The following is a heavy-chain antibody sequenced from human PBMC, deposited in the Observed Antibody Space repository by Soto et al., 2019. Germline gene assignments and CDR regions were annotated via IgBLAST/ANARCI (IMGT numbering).Heavy chain of an antibody. V-gene: IGHV1-8*02. D-gene: IGHD6-19*01. J-gene: IGHJ6*02. CDR1: GYTFTSYD. CDR3: ARGIEGWYQGRYYYGMDV. CDR2: MNPNSGNT. Sequence: GASVKVSCKASGYTFTSYDIKWVRQATGQGLEWMGWMNPNSGNTGYAQKFQGRVTMTRNTSISTAYMELSSLRDEDTAVYYCARGIEGWYQGRYYYGMDVWGQGTTVTVSS.